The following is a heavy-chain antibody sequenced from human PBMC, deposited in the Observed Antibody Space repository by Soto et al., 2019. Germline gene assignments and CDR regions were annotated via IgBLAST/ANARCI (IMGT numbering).Heavy chain of an antibody. CDR2: IGSGGGST. CDR1: GFTFSSYA. J-gene: IGHJ4*02. Sequence: EVQLLESGGGLVQPGGSLRLSCAASGFTFSSYAMSWVRQAPGKGLGWVSAIGSGGGSTYYADSVKGRFTISRDNSKNTLYLQMNSLRAEDTAVYYCAKGWWNYVPIDYWGQGTLVTVSS. D-gene: IGHD1-7*01. V-gene: IGHV3-23*01. CDR3: AKGWWNYVPIDY.